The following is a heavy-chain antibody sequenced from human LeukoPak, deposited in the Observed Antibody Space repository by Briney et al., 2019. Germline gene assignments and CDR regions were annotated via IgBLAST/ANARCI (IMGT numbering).Heavy chain of an antibody. V-gene: IGHV3-48*03. CDR2: ITGGSTTK. Sequence: GGSLRLSCAASGFTFSYYEMIWVRQAPGKGLEWVSYITGGSTTKNYADSVKGRFTISRDNAKNSLHLQMNSLRAEDTAIYYCARDGDIAVATAPYYFDYWGQGILVTVSS. CDR3: ARDGDIAVATAPYYFDY. CDR1: GFTFSYYE. J-gene: IGHJ4*02. D-gene: IGHD6-19*01.